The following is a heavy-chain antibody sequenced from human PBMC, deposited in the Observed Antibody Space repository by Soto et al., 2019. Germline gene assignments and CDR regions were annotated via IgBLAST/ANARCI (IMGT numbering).Heavy chain of an antibody. D-gene: IGHD5-12*01. Sequence: SVKVSCKASGGTFSSYAISWVRQAPGQGLEWMGGIIPIFGTANYAQKFQGRVTITADKSTSTAYMELSSLRSEDTAVYYCARAGYSGYDLGGYYYYYGMDVWAQGTTVTVSS. V-gene: IGHV1-69*06. CDR3: ARAGYSGYDLGGYYYYYGMDV. CDR2: IIPIFGTA. CDR1: GGTFSSYA. J-gene: IGHJ6*02.